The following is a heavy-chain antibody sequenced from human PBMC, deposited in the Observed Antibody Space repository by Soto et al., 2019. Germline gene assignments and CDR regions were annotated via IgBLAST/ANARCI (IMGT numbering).Heavy chain of an antibody. CDR3: ARDPHSVVPSAPYMDG. D-gene: IGHD2-15*01. CDR1: GGTFSSYT. CDR2: IIPILGIA. J-gene: IGHJ6*03. Sequence: SVKVSCKASGGTFSSYTISWVRQAPGQGLEWMGRIIPILGIANYAQKFQGRVTITADKSTSTAYMELSSLRSEDTAVYYCARDPHSVVPSAPYMDGSGKGTTVTVSS. V-gene: IGHV1-69*04.